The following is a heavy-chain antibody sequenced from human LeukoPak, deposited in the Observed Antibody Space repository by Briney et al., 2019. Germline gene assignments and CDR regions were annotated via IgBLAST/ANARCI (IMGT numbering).Heavy chain of an antibody. CDR1: GFTFSDYG. Sequence: GRSLGLSCEAAGFTFSDYGMHWVRQAPGKGLEWVAVVSADGSNKQYADSVKGRFTISRDNSKNTLYLQLNSLRSGDTAVYYCAKGGVSDIGSWYGDYFDYWGQGTLVTVSS. CDR3: AKGGVSDIGSWYGDYFDY. V-gene: IGHV3-30*18. D-gene: IGHD6-13*01. CDR2: VSADGSNK. J-gene: IGHJ4*02.